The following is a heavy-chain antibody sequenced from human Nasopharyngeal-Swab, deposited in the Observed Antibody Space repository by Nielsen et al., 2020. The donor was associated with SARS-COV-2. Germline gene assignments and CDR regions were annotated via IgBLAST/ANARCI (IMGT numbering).Heavy chain of an antibody. J-gene: IGHJ5*02. CDR1: GFTFSSYA. CDR3: AKGGSSVIAWFDP. D-gene: IGHD6-6*01. V-gene: IGHV3-23*01. CDR2: ISGSGGST. Sequence: GESLKISCAASGFTFSSYAMSWVRQAPGKGLEWVSAISGSGGSTYYADSAKGRFTISRDNSKNTLYLQMNSLRAEDTAVYYCAKGGSSVIAWFDPWGQGTLVTVSS.